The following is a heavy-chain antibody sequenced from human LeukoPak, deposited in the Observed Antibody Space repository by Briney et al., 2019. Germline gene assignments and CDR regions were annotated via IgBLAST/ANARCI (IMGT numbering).Heavy chain of an antibody. Sequence: GGSLRLSCVAPGFSVSVSDNYMSWVRQTPGEGLEWVSVIFGGSTYYADSVKGRFTISRDNSKNTLYLQMDSLRAEDTAVYYCVKEARGTTVYYWGQGTLVTVSS. CDR2: IFGGST. CDR3: VKEARGTTVYY. CDR1: GFSVSVSDNY. V-gene: IGHV3-66*01. D-gene: IGHD4-17*01. J-gene: IGHJ4*02.